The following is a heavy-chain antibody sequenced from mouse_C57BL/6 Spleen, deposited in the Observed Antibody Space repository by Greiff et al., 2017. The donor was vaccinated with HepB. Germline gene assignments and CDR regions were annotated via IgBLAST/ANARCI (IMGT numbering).Heavy chain of an antibody. CDR1: GYTFTDYE. V-gene: IGHV1-15*01. Sequence: VKLQESGAELVRPGASVTLSCKASGYTFTDYEMHWVKQTPVHGLEWIGAIDPETGGTAYNQKFKGKAILTADKSSSTAYMELRSLTSEDSAVYYCTRSYYGSSYWYFDVWGTGTTVTVSS. CDR3: TRSYYGSSYWYFDV. CDR2: IDPETGGT. D-gene: IGHD1-1*01. J-gene: IGHJ1*03.